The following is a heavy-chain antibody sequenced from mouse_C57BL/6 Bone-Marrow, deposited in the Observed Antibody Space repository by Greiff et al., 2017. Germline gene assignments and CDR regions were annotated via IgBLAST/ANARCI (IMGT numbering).Heavy chain of an antibody. Sequence: EVQVVESGEGLVKPGGSLKLSCAASGFTFSSYAMSWVRQTPEKRLEWVAYISSGGDYIYYADTVKGRFTISRDNARNTLYLQMSSLKSEDTAMYYCTRLLRYPYWYFDVWGTGTTVTVSS. J-gene: IGHJ1*03. D-gene: IGHD1-1*01. CDR2: ISSGGDYI. V-gene: IGHV5-9-1*02. CDR3: TRLLRYPYWYFDV. CDR1: GFTFSSYA.